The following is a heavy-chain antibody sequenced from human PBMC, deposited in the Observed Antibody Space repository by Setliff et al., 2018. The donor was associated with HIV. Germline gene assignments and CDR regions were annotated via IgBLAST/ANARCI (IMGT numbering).Heavy chain of an antibody. D-gene: IGHD4-17*01. Sequence: GASVKVSCKGSGYTFTSYPIHWVRQAPGQRLEWMGWINAGNGNTKYSQRFQGRLTMTRDTSTSTVYMELNSLRSEDTAVYYCAREPPRRRGTVTGDYWGQGTVVTVSS. CDR1: GYTFTSYP. CDR2: INAGNGNT. J-gene: IGHJ4*02. CDR3: AREPPRRRGTVTGDY. V-gene: IGHV1-3*01.